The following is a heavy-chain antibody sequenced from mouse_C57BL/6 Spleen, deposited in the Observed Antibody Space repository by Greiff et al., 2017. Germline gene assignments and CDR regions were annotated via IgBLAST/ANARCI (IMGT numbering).Heavy chain of an antibody. Sequence: EVQLQQSGGGLVKPGGSLKLSCAASGFTFSDYGMHWVRQAPEKGLEWVAYISSGSSTIYYADTVKGRFTISRDNAKNTLFLQMTSLRAEDTAMYYCARGGPNWDNAMDYWGQGTSVTVSS. D-gene: IGHD4-1*01. CDR2: ISSGSSTI. CDR1: GFTFSDYG. J-gene: IGHJ4*01. CDR3: ARGGPNWDNAMDY. V-gene: IGHV5-17*01.